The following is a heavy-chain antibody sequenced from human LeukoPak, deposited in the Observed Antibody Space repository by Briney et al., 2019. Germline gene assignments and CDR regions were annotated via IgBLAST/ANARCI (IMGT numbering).Heavy chain of an antibody. CDR2: IYYSGST. CDR3: ARRTVVPPGAFDI. CDR1: GGSISSSSYY. V-gene: IGHV4-39*01. Sequence: SETLSLTCTVYGGSISSSSYYWDWIRQPPGKGLEWIGSIYYSGSTYYDPSLKSRVTISVDTSKNQFSLKLSSVTAADTAVYYCARRTVVPPGAFDIWGQGTMVTVSS. D-gene: IGHD4-23*01. J-gene: IGHJ3*02.